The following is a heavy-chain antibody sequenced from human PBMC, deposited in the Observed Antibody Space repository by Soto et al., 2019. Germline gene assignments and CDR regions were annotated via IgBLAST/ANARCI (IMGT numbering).Heavy chain of an antibody. CDR3: AKARYDIVVVVAAFDY. V-gene: IGHV3-23*01. D-gene: IGHD2-15*01. CDR2: ISGSGGST. CDR1: GFTFSSYA. Sequence: GGSLRLSCAASGFTFSSYAMSWVRQAPGKGLEWVSAISGSGGSTYYADSVKGRFTISRDNSKNTLYLQMNSLRAEDTAVYYCAKARYDIVVVVAAFDYWGQGTLVTISS. J-gene: IGHJ4*02.